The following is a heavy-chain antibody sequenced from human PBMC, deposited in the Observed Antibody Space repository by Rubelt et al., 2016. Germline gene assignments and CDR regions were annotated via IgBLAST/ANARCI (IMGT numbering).Heavy chain of an antibody. CDR1: GFSFNTYA. J-gene: IGHJ5*02. V-gene: IGHV3-23*01. CDR3: AKDRGPAMGGNWFDP. CDR2: ISGRAGMT. Sequence: VGSLRLSCAASGFSFNTYAMSWVRQAPGKGLEWVSAISGRAGMTYYSDSVKGRFTISRATSKDTLYLQMNSLRAEDTAVYYCAKDRGPAMGGNWFDPWGQGTLVTVSS. D-gene: IGHD3-10*01.